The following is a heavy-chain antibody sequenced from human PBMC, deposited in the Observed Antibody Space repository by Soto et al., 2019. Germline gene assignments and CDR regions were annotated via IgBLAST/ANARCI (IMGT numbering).Heavy chain of an antibody. V-gene: IGHV4-39*01. Sequence: PSETLSLTCTVSGGSISSSSYYWGWIRQPPGKGLEWIGSIYYSGSTYYNPSLKSRVTISVDTSKNQFSLKLSSVTAADTAVYYCASSVEMATIGIFYFDYWGQGTLVTVSS. CDR1: GGSISSSSYY. CDR2: IYYSGST. CDR3: ASSVEMATIGIFYFDY. D-gene: IGHD5-12*01. J-gene: IGHJ4*02.